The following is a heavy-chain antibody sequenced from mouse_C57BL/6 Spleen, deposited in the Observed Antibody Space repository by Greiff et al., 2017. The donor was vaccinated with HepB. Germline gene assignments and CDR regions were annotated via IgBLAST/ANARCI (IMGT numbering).Heavy chain of an antibody. Sequence: EVQVVESGGGLVKPGGSLKLSCAASGFTFSDYGMHWVRQAPEKGLEWVAYISSGSSTNYYADTVKGRFTISRDNAKNTLFLQMTSLRSEDTAMYYCVHHYYDSSYYAMDYWGQGTSVTVSS. CDR2: ISSGSSTN. CDR3: VHHYYDSSYYAMDY. V-gene: IGHV5-17*01. CDR1: GFTFSDYG. D-gene: IGHD1-1*01. J-gene: IGHJ4*01.